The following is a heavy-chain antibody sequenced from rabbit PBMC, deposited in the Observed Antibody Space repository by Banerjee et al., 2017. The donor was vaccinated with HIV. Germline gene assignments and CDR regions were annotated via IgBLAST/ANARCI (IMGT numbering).Heavy chain of an antibody. D-gene: IGHD4-2*01. CDR2: IYTGDGPT. J-gene: IGHJ4*01. V-gene: IGHV1S45*01. CDR1: GLDFSSRYW. CDR3: AIDWAGSGGGRITFDL. Sequence: QEQLVEYGGDLVQPEGSLTLTCKASGLDFSSRYWICWVRQAPGKGLEWIACIYTGDGPTYYASWVNGRFTISKTSSTTVTLQMTSLTDADTATYFCAIDWAGSGGGRITFDLLGPGTLVTVS.